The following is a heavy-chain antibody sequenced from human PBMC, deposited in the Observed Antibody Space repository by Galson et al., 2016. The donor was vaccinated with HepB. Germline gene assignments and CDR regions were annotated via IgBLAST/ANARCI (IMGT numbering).Heavy chain of an antibody. D-gene: IGHD4/OR15-4a*01. CDR2: IVVGSGNT. CDR3: AAESDPNYDTLSDSFFYSPGPLDP. V-gene: IGHV1-58*01. CDR1: GFTFVTSA. J-gene: IGHJ5*02. Sequence: SVKVSCKASGFTFVTSAVKWVRQARGQRLEWIGWIVVGSGNTHFTQKFQDRVTITRDMSTSTAYMELRSLGSEDTAVYYCAAESDPNYDTLSDSFFYSPGPLDPWGQGTLVTVSS.